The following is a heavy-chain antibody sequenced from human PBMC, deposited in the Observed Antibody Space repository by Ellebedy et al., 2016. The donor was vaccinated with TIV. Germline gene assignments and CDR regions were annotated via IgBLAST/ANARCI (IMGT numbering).Heavy chain of an antibody. D-gene: IGHD4-23*01. Sequence: GGSLRLXXEASGFTFSSYSMNWVRQAPGKGLEWVSYISGSSTIYYADSVKGRFTISRDNAKNSLYLQMNSLRADDTAVYYCARGRLEYDSGKGFDPWGQGTLVTVSS. V-gene: IGHV3-48*01. CDR3: ARGRLEYDSGKGFDP. CDR1: GFTFSSYS. CDR2: ISGSSTI. J-gene: IGHJ5*02.